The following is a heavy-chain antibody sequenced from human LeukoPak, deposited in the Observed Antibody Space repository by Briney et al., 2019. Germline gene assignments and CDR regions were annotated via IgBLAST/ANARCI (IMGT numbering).Heavy chain of an antibody. CDR3: ASTFGELLYDAGDAFDI. D-gene: IGHD3-10*01. CDR2: MNPNSGNT. V-gene: IGHV1-8*01. CDR1: GYTFTSYD. J-gene: IGHJ3*02. Sequence: ASVKVSCKASGYTFTSYDINWVRQATEQGLEWMGWMNPNSGNTGYAQKFQGRVTMTRNTSISTAYMELSSLRSEDTAVYYCASTFGELLYDAGDAFDIWGQGTMVTVSS.